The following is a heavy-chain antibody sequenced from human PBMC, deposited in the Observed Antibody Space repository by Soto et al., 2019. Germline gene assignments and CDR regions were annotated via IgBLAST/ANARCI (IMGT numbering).Heavy chain of an antibody. J-gene: IGHJ6*02. V-gene: IGHV4-34*01. Sequence: LSLTCAVYGGSFSGYYWSWILQPPGKGLDWIGEINHSGSTNYNPSLKSRVTISVDTSKNQFSLKLSSVTAADTAVYYCARGGERITIFGVVIRPYYYGMDVWGQGTTVTVSS. CDR3: ARGGERITIFGVVIRPYYYGMDV. CDR2: INHSGST. D-gene: IGHD3-3*01. CDR1: GGSFSGYY.